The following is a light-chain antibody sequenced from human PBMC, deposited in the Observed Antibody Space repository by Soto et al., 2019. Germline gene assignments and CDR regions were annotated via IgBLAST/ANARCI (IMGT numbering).Light chain of an antibody. V-gene: IGKV1-33*01. CDR2: DAS. J-gene: IGKJ4*01. CDR3: QQFDNLPLT. CDR1: QDITNY. Sequence: DIQMNQSPYSLSASVGDRVTITCQASQDITNYLNWYQQKPGKAPKILIYDASVLEAGVPSRFSGGGSGTHFTLTITSLQAEDVATYYCQQFDNLPLTFGGGTNLEIK.